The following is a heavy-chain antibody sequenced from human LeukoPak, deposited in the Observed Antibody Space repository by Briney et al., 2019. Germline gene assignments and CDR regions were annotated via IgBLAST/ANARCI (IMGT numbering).Heavy chain of an antibody. J-gene: IGHJ4*02. Sequence: GASVKVSCKASGYTFTGYYMHWVRQAPGQGLEWMGWINPNSGGTNYAQKFQGRVTMTRDTSISTAYMELSRLRSDDTAVYYCARVMAVSAGSSWREYYFDYWGQGTLVTVSS. CDR2: INPNSGGT. CDR1: GYTFTGYY. D-gene: IGHD6-13*01. CDR3: ARVMAVSAGSSWREYYFDY. V-gene: IGHV1-2*02.